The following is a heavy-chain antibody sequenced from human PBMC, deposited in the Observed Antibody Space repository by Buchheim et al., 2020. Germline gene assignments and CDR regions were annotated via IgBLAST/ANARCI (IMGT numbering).Heavy chain of an antibody. J-gene: IGHJ4*02. D-gene: IGHD6-25*01. CDR2: IKSKTDGGTI. CDR1: GLTFNNAW. CDR3: TTDRPYSGGKFLES. Sequence: EVQLVESGGDLVKPGGSLRLSCAASGLTFNNAWVSWVRQAPGKGLEWVGRIKSKTDGGTIDYAAPVKDRFVISRDDSRDTVYLQINSLKTEDTAVYYCTTDRPYSGGKFLESWGQGT. V-gene: IGHV3-15*05.